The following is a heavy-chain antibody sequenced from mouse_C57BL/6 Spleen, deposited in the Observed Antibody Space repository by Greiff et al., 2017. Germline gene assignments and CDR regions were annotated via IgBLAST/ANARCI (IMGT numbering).Heavy chain of an antibody. V-gene: IGHV1-50*01. Sequence: QVQLQQPGAELVKPGASVKLSCKASGYTFTSYWMQWVKQRPGQGLEWIGEIDPSDSYTNYNQKFKGKATLTVDTSSSTAYMQLSSLTSEDSAVYYCARWLCLDYWGQGTTLTVSS. CDR1: GYTFTSYW. D-gene: IGHD6-5*01. CDR2: IDPSDSYT. J-gene: IGHJ2*01. CDR3: ARWLCLDY.